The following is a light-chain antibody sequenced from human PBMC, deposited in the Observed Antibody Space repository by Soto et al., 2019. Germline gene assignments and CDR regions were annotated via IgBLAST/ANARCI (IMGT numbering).Light chain of an antibody. V-gene: IGKV3-15*01. CDR2: GAS. Sequence: EIVMTQSPATLSVSPGGRATLSCRASQSISDTLACYQQKPGQAPRLLIYGASTRAPGFPARFSGSGSGTDFTLTISSPQSEDFAVYYCQQYIDWPPGTFGQGTKVE. CDR1: QSISDT. CDR3: QQYIDWPPGT. J-gene: IGKJ1*01.